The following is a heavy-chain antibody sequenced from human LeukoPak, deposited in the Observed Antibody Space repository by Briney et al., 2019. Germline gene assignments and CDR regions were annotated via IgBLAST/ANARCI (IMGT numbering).Heavy chain of an antibody. D-gene: IGHD5-12*01. J-gene: IGHJ3*02. V-gene: IGHV3-74*01. CDR3: ARGTRRGYSGYGDADAFDI. Sequence: PGGSLRLSCAASGFTFSSYWMHWVRQAPGKGLVWVSRINSDGSSTSYADSVKGRFTISRGNAKNTLYLQMNSLRAEDTAVYYCARGTRRGYSGYGDADAFDIWGQGTMVTVSS. CDR2: INSDGSST. CDR1: GFTFSSYW.